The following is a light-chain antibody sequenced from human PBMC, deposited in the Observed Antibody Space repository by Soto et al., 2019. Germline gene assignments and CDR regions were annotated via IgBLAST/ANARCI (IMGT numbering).Light chain of an antibody. CDR1: TSNIGSNT. Sequence: QSVLTQPPSASGTPGQRVTISCSGSTSNIGSNTINWYQHLPGTAPKLLIYSNNRRPSEVPDRFSGSKSGTSASLAISGLQSDDEADYYCAAWDDSLNGYVFGTGTKATVL. CDR2: SNN. V-gene: IGLV1-44*01. J-gene: IGLJ1*01. CDR3: AAWDDSLNGYV.